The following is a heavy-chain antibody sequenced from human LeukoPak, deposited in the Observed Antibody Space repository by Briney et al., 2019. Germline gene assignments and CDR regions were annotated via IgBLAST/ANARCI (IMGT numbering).Heavy chain of an antibody. CDR3: ARDFSRFCSSSSCANWFDP. D-gene: IGHD2-2*01. V-gene: IGHV3-48*02. CDR1: GFTFSDFG. CDR2: ISISARTI. J-gene: IGHJ5*02. Sequence: GGSLRLSCIASGFTFSDFGMNWVRQAPGKGLEWVSYISISARTIYYIDPVKGRFTISRDNAKNSLYLQMNSLRDEDTAVYYCARDFSRFCSSSSCANWFDPWGQGTLVTVFS.